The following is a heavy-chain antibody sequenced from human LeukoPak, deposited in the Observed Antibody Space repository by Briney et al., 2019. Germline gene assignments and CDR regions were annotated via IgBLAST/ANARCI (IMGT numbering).Heavy chain of an antibody. D-gene: IGHD2-2*01. CDR1: GFTFSSYA. Sequence: GGSLRLSCAASGFTFSSYAMSWVRQAPGKGLEWVSAISGSGGSTYYADSVKGRFTISRDNSKSTLYLQMNSLRAEDTAAYYCAKDSLRYCSSTSCYADYWGQGTLVTVSS. J-gene: IGHJ4*02. CDR2: ISGSGGST. CDR3: AKDSLRYCSSTSCYADY. V-gene: IGHV3-23*01.